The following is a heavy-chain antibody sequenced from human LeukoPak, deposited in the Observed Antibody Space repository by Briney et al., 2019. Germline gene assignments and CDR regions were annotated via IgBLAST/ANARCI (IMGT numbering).Heavy chain of an antibody. CDR2: IYPGDSDT. V-gene: IGHV5-51*01. CDR3: ARHEKESDFWSGYNIDY. Sequence: KPGESLTISCRGSGYSFTSYWIGWVRQMPGKGVEWVGIIYPGDSDTIYSPSFQGQVTIAADKCISTAYLQWSSLKASDTAMYYCARHEKESDFWSGYNIDYWGQGTLVTVSS. D-gene: IGHD3-3*01. J-gene: IGHJ4*02. CDR1: GYSFTSYW.